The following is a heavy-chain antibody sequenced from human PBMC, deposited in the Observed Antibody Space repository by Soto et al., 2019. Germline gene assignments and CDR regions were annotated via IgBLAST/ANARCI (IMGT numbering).Heavy chain of an antibody. CDR3: AKDLIGWYFDL. CDR2: ILYDGSSN. D-gene: IGHD3-10*01. V-gene: IGHV3-30*18. CDR1: EFTFILYG. Sequence: GGFMRLSCAASEFTFILYGMHWVSQAPGKGLEWVALILYDGSSNYYADSVKGRFIISRDNSKNTLYLQMNSLRADDTAVYYCAKDLIGWYFDLWGRGTLVTVSS. J-gene: IGHJ2*01.